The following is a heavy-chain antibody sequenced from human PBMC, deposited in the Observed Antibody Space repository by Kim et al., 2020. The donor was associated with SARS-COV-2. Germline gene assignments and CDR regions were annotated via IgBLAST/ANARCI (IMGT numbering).Heavy chain of an antibody. D-gene: IGHD2-21*02. CDR1: GGSISSGSYY. CDR2: FYTSGSN. CDR3: ARALSYCGGDCYSFDS. J-gene: IGHJ4*02. V-gene: IGHV4-61*02. Sequence: SETLSLTCTVSGGSISSGSYYWSWIRQPAGKGLEWIGRFYTSGSNNYNPSLRSRVTISVDTSKNQFSLKLSSVTAADTAVYYCARALSYCGGDCYSFDSWGQGPLVTVSS.